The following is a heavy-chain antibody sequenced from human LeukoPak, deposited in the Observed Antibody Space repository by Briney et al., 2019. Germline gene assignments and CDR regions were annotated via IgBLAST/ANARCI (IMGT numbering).Heavy chain of an antibody. D-gene: IGHD3-10*01. CDR1: GGSFSGYY. V-gene: IGHV4-34*01. Sequence: SETLSLTCAVYGGSFSGYYWSWIRQPPGKGLEWIGEINHSGSTNYNPSLKSRVTMSVDTSKNQFSLKLSSVTAADTAVYYCARSATRYYYGSGSYSVYYFDYWGQGTLVTVSS. J-gene: IGHJ4*02. CDR3: ARSATRYYYGSGSYSVYYFDY. CDR2: INHSGST.